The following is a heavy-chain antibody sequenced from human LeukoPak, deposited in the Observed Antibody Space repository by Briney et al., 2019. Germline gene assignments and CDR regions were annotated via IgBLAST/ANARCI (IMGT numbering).Heavy chain of an antibody. CDR3: ARTVAGYCSGGSCRLGY. CDR2: IYHSGST. Sequence: SETLSLTCTVSGYSISSGYYWGWIRQPPGKGLEWIGSIYHSGSTYYNPSLKSRVTISVDTSKNQFSLKLSSVTAADTAVYYCARTVAGYCSGGSCRLGYWGQGTLVTVSS. J-gene: IGHJ4*02. CDR1: GYSISSGYY. V-gene: IGHV4-38-2*02. D-gene: IGHD2-15*01.